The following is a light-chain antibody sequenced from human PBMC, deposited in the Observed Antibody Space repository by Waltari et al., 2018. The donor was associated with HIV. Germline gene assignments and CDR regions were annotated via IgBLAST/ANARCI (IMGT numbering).Light chain of an antibody. J-gene: IGLJ3*02. CDR3: QGWDSSSDHWV. Sequence: SNVLTQPPSVSVAPGKPARITCGGNNIESNSVHWYQQKPGQAPLLVLSYDSDRPSGIPERCSGSNTGNTATLTISRVEVGDEADYYCQGWDSSSDHWVFGGGTKLTVL. CDR2: YDS. V-gene: IGLV3-21*04. CDR1: NIESNS.